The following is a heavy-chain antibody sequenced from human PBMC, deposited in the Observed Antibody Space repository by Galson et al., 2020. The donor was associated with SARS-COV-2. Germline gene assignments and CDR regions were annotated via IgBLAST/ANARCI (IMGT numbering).Heavy chain of an antibody. CDR1: GGSISSGGYS. D-gene: IGHD3-16*01. CDR3: ARTMGGGWFDP. J-gene: IGHJ5*02. V-gene: IGHV4-30-2*01. Sequence: ETSETLSLTCAVSGGSISSGGYSWSWIRQPPGKGLEWIGYIFHSGRTSYNPSLKSRVTISVDRSQNQFSLKLNSVTAADTAVYYCARTMGGGWFDPWGQGTLVTVSS. CDR2: IFHSGRT.